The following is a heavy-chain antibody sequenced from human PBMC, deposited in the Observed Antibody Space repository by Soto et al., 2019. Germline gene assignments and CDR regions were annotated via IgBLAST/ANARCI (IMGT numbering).Heavy chain of an antibody. D-gene: IGHD2-15*01. CDR3: VRDEVGYCSGGSCYFQFDP. CDR1: GYTFTSYG. V-gene: IGHV1-18*04. Sequence: ASVKVSCKASGYTFTSYGISWVRQAPGQGLEWMGWISAYNGNTNYAQKLQGRVTMTTDTSTSTAYMELRSLRSDDTAVYYCVRDEVGYCSGGSCYFQFDPWGQGTLVTVSS. J-gene: IGHJ5*02. CDR2: ISAYNGNT.